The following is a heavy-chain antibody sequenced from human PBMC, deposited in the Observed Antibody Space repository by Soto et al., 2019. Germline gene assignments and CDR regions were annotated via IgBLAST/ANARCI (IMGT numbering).Heavy chain of an antibody. J-gene: IGHJ4*02. D-gene: IGHD5-18*01. CDR1: GGTFSTYA. CDR2: IIPMFGTA. CDR3: ATGIQLWLRRINNGYSG. V-gene: IGHV1-69*12. Sequence: QVQLVQYGAEVKKPESSVKVSCKAPGGTFSTYAISWVRQAPGQGLEWMGGIIPMFGTANYAQRFQDRVTITADESTNTVYMALSSLRSEDTAVYFCATGIQLWLRRINNGYSGWGQGTLVTVSS.